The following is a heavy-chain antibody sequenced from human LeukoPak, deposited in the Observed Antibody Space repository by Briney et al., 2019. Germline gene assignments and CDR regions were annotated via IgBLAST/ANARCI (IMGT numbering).Heavy chain of an antibody. CDR3: ARGGAAAAGTGTKKEPFDY. D-gene: IGHD6-13*01. CDR1: GGPFSGYY. CDR2: INHSGST. Sequence: SETLSLTCAVYGGPFSGYYWSWIRQPPGKGLEWNGEINHSGSTNHNPSLKSRVTISVGTSKNQFSLKLSSVTAADTGVYYCARGGAAAAGTGTKKEPFDYWGQGTLVIVSS. V-gene: IGHV4-34*01. J-gene: IGHJ4*02.